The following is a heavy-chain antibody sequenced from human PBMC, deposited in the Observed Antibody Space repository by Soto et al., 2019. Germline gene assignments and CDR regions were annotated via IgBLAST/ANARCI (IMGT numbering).Heavy chain of an antibody. CDR2: IYYSGST. Sequence: SETLSLTCTVSGGFIRSSRDYWGWIRQPPGKGLEWIGSIYYSGSTYYNPSLKSRVTISVDTSKNQFSLKLSSVTAADTAVYYCARRYGDCFDYWGQGTLVTVSS. CDR1: GGFIRSSRDY. J-gene: IGHJ4*02. CDR3: ARRYGDCFDY. V-gene: IGHV4-39*01. D-gene: IGHD4-17*01.